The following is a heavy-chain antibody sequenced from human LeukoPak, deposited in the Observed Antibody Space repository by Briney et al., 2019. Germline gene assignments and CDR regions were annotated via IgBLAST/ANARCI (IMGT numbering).Heavy chain of an antibody. CDR3: ANNRYSSRWRGAFDV. D-gene: IGHD6-13*01. J-gene: IGHJ3*01. V-gene: IGHV3-23*01. Sequence: GGSLRLSCAASGFTFSSSGMSWVRQAPGKGLEWVSSISGSDETTYYADSVKGRFTTSRDNSKNTLYLQMNSLRAEDTAVYYCANNRYSSRWRGAFDVWGQGTMVTVSS. CDR1: GFTFSSSG. CDR2: ISGSDETT.